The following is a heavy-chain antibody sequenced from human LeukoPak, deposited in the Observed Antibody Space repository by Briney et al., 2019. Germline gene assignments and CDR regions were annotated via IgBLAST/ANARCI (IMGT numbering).Heavy chain of an antibody. CDR3: ANDFWSGYHFDY. CDR2: IRYDGSNK. Sequence: GGSLRLSCAASGFTFSSYGMHWVRQAPGKGLEWVAFIRYDGSNKYYADSVKGRFTISRDNSKNTLYLQMNSLRAEDTAVYYCANDFWSGYHFDYWGQGTLVTVSS. CDR1: GFTFSSYG. J-gene: IGHJ4*02. V-gene: IGHV3-30*02. D-gene: IGHD3-3*01.